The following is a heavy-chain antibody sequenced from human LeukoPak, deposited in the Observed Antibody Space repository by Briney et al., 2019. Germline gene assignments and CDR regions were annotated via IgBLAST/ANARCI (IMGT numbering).Heavy chain of an antibody. CDR3: ARVLHKRNYDSSVYYGC. V-gene: IGHV3-48*01. J-gene: IGHJ6*01. CDR2: IISSSTTI. Sequence: QSGGSLRLSCAASGFTFSSYSMNWVRQAPGKRLEWVSYIISSSTTIYYADSVKGRFTISRDNAKNSLYLQMNSLRAEDTAVYYCARVLHKRNYDSSVYYGCWG. CDR1: GFTFSSYS. D-gene: IGHD3-22*01.